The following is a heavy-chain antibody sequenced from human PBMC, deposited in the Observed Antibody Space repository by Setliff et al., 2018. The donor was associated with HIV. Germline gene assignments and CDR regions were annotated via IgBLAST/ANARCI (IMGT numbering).Heavy chain of an antibody. CDR1: GGTFSSYT. J-gene: IGHJ5*02. Sequence: SVKVSCKASGGTFSSYTISWVRQAPGQGLEWMGGIIPMLGIANYAQKFQVRVTITADKSTSTAYMELSSLRSEDTAVYYCARAQYQLLEPPTYNWFDPWGQGTLVTVSS. V-gene: IGHV1-69*10. CDR2: IIPMLGIA. D-gene: IGHD2-2*01. CDR3: ARAQYQLLEPPTYNWFDP.